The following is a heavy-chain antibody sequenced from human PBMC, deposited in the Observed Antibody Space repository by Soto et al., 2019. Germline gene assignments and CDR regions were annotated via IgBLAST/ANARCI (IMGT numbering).Heavy chain of an antibody. CDR3: ARGVRGVELNYYYYYGMDV. J-gene: IGHJ6*02. V-gene: IGHV4-30-2*01. D-gene: IGHD3-10*01. CDR1: GGSISSGGYS. Sequence: SETPSLTCAVSGGSISSGGYSWSWIRQPPGKGLEWIGYIYHSGSTYYNPSLKSRVTISVDRSKNQFSLKLSSVTAADTAVYYCARGVRGVELNYYYYYGMDVWGQGTTVTVSS. CDR2: IYHSGST.